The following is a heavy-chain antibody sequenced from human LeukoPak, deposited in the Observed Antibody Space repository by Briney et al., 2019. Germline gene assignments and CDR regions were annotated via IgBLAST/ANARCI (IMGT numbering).Heavy chain of an antibody. CDR2: ISAYNGYT. CDR3: ARRVGHGSGWDYFDY. CDR1: GYTFINYG. D-gene: IGHD6-19*01. Sequence: ASVKVSCKASGYTFINYGISWVRQAPGQGLEWMGWISAYNGYTNYAQKLQGRVTMAADTSTSTAYMELRSLRSDDTAVYYCARRVGHGSGWDYFDYWGQGTLVTVSS. J-gene: IGHJ4*02. V-gene: IGHV1-18*01.